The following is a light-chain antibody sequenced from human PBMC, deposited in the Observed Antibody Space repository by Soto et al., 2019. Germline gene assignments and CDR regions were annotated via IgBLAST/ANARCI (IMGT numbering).Light chain of an antibody. Sequence: DIQMTQSPSSLSASVGDRVTITCRASQGISSWLAWYQQKPGKAPKLLIYAASTVQSGGPSRFSGSGSGTDFTLTISSLQPEDVATYFCHRYNSVPLTFGGGTKVDIK. CDR1: QGISSW. V-gene: IGKV1-27*01. J-gene: IGKJ4*01. CDR2: AAS. CDR3: HRYNSVPLT.